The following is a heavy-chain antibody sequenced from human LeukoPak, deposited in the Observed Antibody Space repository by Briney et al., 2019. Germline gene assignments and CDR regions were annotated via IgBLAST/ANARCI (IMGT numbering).Heavy chain of an antibody. CDR1: GYSISSGYY. J-gene: IGHJ5*02. D-gene: IGHD3-3*01. V-gene: IGHV4-38-2*01. CDR3: ARQVSWSTSGGNWFDP. Sequence: SETLSLTCAVSGYSISSGYYWGWIRQPPGKGLEWIGSIYHSGSTYYNPPLKSRVTISVDTSKNQFSLKLSSVTAADTAVYYCARQVSWSTSGGNWFDPWGQGTLVTVSS. CDR2: IYHSGST.